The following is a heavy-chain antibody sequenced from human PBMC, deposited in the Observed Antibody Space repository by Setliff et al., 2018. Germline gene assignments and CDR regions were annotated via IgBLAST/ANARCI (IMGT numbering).Heavy chain of an antibody. CDR1: GGTFSNYG. CDR2: TTPLFGTT. V-gene: IGHV1-69*05. J-gene: IGHJ6*03. D-gene: IGHD2-15*01. CDR3: AREGVDTRSSTDYRYYMDV. Sequence: GASVKVSCKASGGTFSNYGVSWVRQAPGQGLEWMGGTTPLFGTTDYAQKFHGRVTIITDESTSTAYMELSRLTSDDTAVYYCAREGVDTRSSTDYRYYMDVWGQGTTVTVSS.